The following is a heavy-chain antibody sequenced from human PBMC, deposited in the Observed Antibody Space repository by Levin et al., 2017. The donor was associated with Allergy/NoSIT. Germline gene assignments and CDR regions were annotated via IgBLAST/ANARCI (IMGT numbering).Heavy chain of an antibody. Sequence: GESLKISCKASGYTFTSYGISWVRQAPGQGLEWMGWISAYNGNTNYAQKLQGRVTMTTDTSTSTAYMELRSLRSDDTAVYYCARDSPGWEESDFDYWGQGTLVTVSS. D-gene: IGHD1-26*01. CDR2: ISAYNGNT. V-gene: IGHV1-18*01. CDR1: GYTFTSYG. CDR3: ARDSPGWEESDFDY. J-gene: IGHJ4*02.